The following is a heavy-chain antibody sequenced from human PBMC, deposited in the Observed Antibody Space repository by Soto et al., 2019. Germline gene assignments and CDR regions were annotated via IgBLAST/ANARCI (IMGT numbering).Heavy chain of an antibody. CDR3: ARRHTYYYDSSGYPAFDY. D-gene: IGHD3-22*01. CDR2: INHSGSN. V-gene: IGHV4-34*01. Sequence: SETLSLTCAVYGGSFSGNYWTWIRQPPGKGLEWIAEINHSGSNNYNPSLRNRVTISVDTAKNQFSLKLSSVTAADTAVYYCARRHTYYYDSSGYPAFDYWGQGTLVTVSS. J-gene: IGHJ4*02. CDR1: GGSFSGNY.